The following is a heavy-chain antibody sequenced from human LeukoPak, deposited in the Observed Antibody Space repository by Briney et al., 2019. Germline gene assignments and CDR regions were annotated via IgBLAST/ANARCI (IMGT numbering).Heavy chain of an antibody. V-gene: IGHV4-4*07. CDR3: ARAHSSSWYRWDY. J-gene: IGHJ4*02. CDR2: ISTSGST. Sequence: SETLSLTCTVSGGSISSYCWSWIRQPAGKGLEWIGRISTSGSTNYNPSLKSRVTMSVDTSKNQFSLKLSSVTAADTAVYYCARAHSSSWYRWDYWGQGTLVTVSS. D-gene: IGHD6-13*01. CDR1: GGSISSYC.